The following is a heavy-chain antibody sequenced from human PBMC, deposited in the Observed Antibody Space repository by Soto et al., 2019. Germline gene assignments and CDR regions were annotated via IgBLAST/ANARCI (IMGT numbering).Heavy chain of an antibody. J-gene: IGHJ4*02. D-gene: IGHD3-16*02. CDR2: INHSGST. CDR1: GGSFSGYY. V-gene: IGHV4-34*01. Sequence: QVQLQQWGAGLLKPSETLSLTCAVYGGSFSGYYWSWIRQPPGKGLEWIGEINHSGSTNYNPSLKSRVTISVDTSKNQFSLELSSVTAGDTAVYYCARGGMMTFGGVIPVDYWGQGTLVTVSS. CDR3: ARGGMMTFGGVIPVDY.